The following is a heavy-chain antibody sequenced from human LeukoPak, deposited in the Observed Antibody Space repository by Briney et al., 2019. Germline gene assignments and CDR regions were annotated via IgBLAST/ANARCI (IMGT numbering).Heavy chain of an antibody. J-gene: IGHJ4*02. Sequence: GGSLRLSCAASGFPFRAYNMYWVRQAPGKGLEWVSSISSSSDFINYADSVKGRFTISRDNAKNSLYLQMNSLRAEDTAVYYCARTQPVLKVLDYWGQGTLVTVSS. D-gene: IGHD1-14*01. CDR1: GFPFRAYN. CDR2: ISSSSDFI. V-gene: IGHV3-21*01. CDR3: ARTQPVLKVLDY.